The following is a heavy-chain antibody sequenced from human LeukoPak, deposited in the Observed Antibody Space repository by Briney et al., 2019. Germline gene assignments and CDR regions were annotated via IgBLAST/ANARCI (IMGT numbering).Heavy chain of an antibody. CDR3: AREEAAGTDY. V-gene: IGHV3-7*05. CDR2: IKQDGSEK. Sequence: PGGSLRLSCAASGFTFGSYWMSWVRQAPGKGLEWVANIKQDGSEKYYVDSVKGRFTISRDNAKNSLYLQMNSLRAEDTAVYYCAREEAAGTDYWGQGTLVTVSS. J-gene: IGHJ4*02. CDR1: GFTFGSYW. D-gene: IGHD6-13*01.